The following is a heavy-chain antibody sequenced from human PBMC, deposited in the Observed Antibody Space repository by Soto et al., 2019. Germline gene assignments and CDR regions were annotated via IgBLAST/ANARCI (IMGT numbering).Heavy chain of an antibody. Sequence: QVQLRESGPGLVKPSQTLSLTCTVSGGSINSGGYYWNWIRQHPGKGPEWIGYMYYSGSTYYNPFLGSRVIISADTSEIHFSLKLSSVTAADPAVYFCARGYRQSGYSSSWVFDYWGQGTLVNVSS. CDR3: ARGYRQSGYSSSWVFDY. CDR2: MYYSGST. V-gene: IGHV4-31*03. CDR1: GGSINSGGYY. D-gene: IGHD6-13*01. J-gene: IGHJ4*02.